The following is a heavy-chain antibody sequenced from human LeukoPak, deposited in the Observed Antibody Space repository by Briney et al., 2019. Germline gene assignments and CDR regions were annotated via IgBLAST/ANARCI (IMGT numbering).Heavy chain of an antibody. D-gene: IGHD2-2*01. CDR2: ISGSGGRT. J-gene: IGHJ3*02. CDR3: AKDPLSCTSCLGSFEM. Sequence: PGGSLRLSCAASGFTFSSYAMSWVRQAPGKGLEWVSAISGSGGRTYYADSVKGRFTISRDNSKNTLYLQMNSLRAEDTAVYYCAKDPLSCTSCLGSFEMWGQGTMVTVS. CDR1: GFTFSSYA. V-gene: IGHV3-23*01.